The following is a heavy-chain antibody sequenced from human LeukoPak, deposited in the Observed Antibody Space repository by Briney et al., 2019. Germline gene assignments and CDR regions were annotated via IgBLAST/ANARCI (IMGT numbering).Heavy chain of an antibody. Sequence: GGSLRLSCAASGFTFSTLAMTWFRRAPGKGLEWVSTFSPDGIHYADSVKGRFAISRDDSMSTLFLQMNSLRAEDTAIYYCAKDYARGGCSLAGCNPIDFGGQGTLVTVSS. D-gene: IGHD2-15*01. CDR3: AKDYARGGCSLAGCNPIDF. V-gene: IGHV3-23*01. CDR1: GFTFSTLA. CDR2: FSPDGI. J-gene: IGHJ4*02.